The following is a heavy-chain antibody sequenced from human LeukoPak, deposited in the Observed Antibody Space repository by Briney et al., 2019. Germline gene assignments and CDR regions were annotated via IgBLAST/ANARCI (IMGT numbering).Heavy chain of an antibody. CDR3: ASIGEYPYAFDI. V-gene: IGHV3-66*01. CDR1: GFTVSSNY. Sequence: TGGSLRLSCAASGFTVSSNYMSWVRQAPGKGLEWVSVIYSGGSTYYADSVKGRFTISRDNSKNSLYLQMNSLRAEDTAVYYCASIGEYPYAFDIWGQGTMVTVSS. CDR2: IYSGGST. D-gene: IGHD3-10*01. J-gene: IGHJ3*02.